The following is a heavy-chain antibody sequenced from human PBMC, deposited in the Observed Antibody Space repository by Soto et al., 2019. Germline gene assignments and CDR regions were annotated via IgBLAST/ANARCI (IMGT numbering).Heavy chain of an antibody. CDR2: VSHDGRNT. V-gene: IGHV3-30*18. Sequence: VPLVESGGGVVQPGRSLRLSCAASGFTFSDYAMHWVRQAPGTGLEWVAVVSHDGRNTHYADSVKGRFTISRDRSKNTVSLEMTSLRAADTAVYYCAKGGRQWLVTSDFNYWGQGARVTLSS. CDR3: AKGGRQWLVTSDFNY. D-gene: IGHD6-19*01. J-gene: IGHJ4*02. CDR1: GFTFSDYA.